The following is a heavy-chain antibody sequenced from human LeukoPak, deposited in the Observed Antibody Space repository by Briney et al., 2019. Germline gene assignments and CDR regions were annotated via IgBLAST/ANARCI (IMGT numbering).Heavy chain of an antibody. CDR1: GGSISSYY. D-gene: IGHD3-10*01. J-gene: IGHJ6*02. Sequence: SETLSLTCTVSGGSISSYYWSWIRQPPGKGLEWIGHIYYSGSTNYNPSLKSRVTISVDTSKNQFSLKLSSVTAADTAVYYCARVLGWFGELDYYYYGMDVWGQGTTVTVSS. CDR2: IYYSGST. V-gene: IGHV4-59*01. CDR3: ARVLGWFGELDYYYYGMDV.